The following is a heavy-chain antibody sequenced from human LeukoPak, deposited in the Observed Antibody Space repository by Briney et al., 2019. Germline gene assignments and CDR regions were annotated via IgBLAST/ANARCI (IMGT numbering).Heavy chain of an antibody. V-gene: IGHV3-48*03. CDR1: GFTFSSYE. J-gene: IGHJ4*02. CDR3: ARGSFWDYYGSGSYSHPENY. CDR2: ISNSGRSI. Sequence: GGSLRLSCVASGFTFSSYEMNWVRQAPGKGLEWVSYISNSGRSIYYADSVKGRFTISRDIARNSLYLQMNSLRAEDTAVYYCARGSFWDYYGSGSYSHPENYWGQGTLVTVSS. D-gene: IGHD3-10*01.